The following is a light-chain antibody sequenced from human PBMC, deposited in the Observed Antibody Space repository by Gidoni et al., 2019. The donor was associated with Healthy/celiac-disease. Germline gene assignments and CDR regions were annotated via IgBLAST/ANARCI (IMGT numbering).Light chain of an antibody. Sequence: QSALPQPASVSGSPGQSITISCTGTSSDVGGYNYVSWYQQHPGKAPKRMIYDVSNRPSGVSNRFSGSKSGNTASLTISGLQAEDEADYYCSSYTSSRTLVFGGGTKLTVL. CDR2: DVS. J-gene: IGLJ2*01. CDR3: SSYTSSRTLV. CDR1: SSDVGGYNY. V-gene: IGLV2-14*01.